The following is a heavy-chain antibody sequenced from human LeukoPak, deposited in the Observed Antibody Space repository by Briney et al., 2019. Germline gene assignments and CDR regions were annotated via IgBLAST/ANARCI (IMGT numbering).Heavy chain of an antibody. CDR3: AREEVSVISDTCCSGLGY. CDR2: INPNGGGT. D-gene: IGHD3-10*01. V-gene: IGHV1-2*02. J-gene: IGHJ4*02. CDR1: GYTFTGYY. Sequence: WASVKVSCKASGYTFTGYYMHWVRQAPGQGLEWMGWINPNGGGTNYAQKFQGRVTMTRDTSINTAYMELSSLRSDDTAVYYCAREEVSVISDTCCSGLGYWGQGTLVTVSS.